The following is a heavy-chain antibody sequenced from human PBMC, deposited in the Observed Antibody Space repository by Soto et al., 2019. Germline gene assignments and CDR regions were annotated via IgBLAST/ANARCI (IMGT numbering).Heavy chain of an antibody. V-gene: IGHV3-23*01. Sequence: EVQLLDSGGGLVQPGGSLRLSCAASGFTFSSYAMSWVRQAPGKGLEWVAAISGSGGSTYYADSEKGRFTISGDNSKNTLYLQMNSLRADDTAVYYCANDPRFIAGAGTGGIDYWGQGTLVTVSS. J-gene: IGHJ4*01. CDR3: ANDPRFIAGAGTGGIDY. CDR1: GFTFSSYA. CDR2: ISGSGGST. D-gene: IGHD6-19*01.